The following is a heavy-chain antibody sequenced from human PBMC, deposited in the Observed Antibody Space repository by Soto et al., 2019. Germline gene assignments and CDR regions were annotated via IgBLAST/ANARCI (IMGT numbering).Heavy chain of an antibody. Sequence: GESLKISCKGSGYSFTSYWISWVRQMPGKGLEWMGRIDPSDSYTNYSPSFQGHVTISADKSISTAYLQWSSLKASDTAMYYCATHNAHYYYYYGMDVWGQGXTVTVYS. CDR3: ATHNAHYYYYYGMDV. D-gene: IGHD1-20*01. J-gene: IGHJ6*02. V-gene: IGHV5-10-1*01. CDR2: IDPSDSYT. CDR1: GYSFTSYW.